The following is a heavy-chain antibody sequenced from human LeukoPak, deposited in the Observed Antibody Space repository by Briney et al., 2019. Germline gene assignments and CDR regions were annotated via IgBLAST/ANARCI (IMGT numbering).Heavy chain of an antibody. CDR2: ISNSSGSGSA. J-gene: IGHJ4*02. CDR1: GFTFRSYA. CDR3: ALGYAMNY. Sequence: GGSLRLSCAASGFTFRSYAMSWVRQAPGKGLEWVSGISNSSGSGSAYYADSVKGRITIFRDNSKNTLYLQMNSLRVEDTAVYYCALGYAMNYWGQGTLVTVSS. D-gene: IGHD2-8*01. V-gene: IGHV3-23*01.